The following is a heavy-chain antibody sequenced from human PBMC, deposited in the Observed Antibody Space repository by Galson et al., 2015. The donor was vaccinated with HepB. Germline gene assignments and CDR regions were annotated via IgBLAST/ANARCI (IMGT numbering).Heavy chain of an antibody. Sequence: SLRLSCAGSGFIFRHHAMAWIRQAPGKGLEWVSGINGRGSTRSYSDAVKGRFSISRDNSKDTVFLQIDNLRPEDTAVYYCVKEGDWVGGDWFDPWGQGALVTVS. CDR2: INGRGSTR. V-gene: IGHV3-23*01. CDR1: GFIFRHHA. CDR3: VKEGDWVGGDWFDP. D-gene: IGHD2-21*01. J-gene: IGHJ5*02.